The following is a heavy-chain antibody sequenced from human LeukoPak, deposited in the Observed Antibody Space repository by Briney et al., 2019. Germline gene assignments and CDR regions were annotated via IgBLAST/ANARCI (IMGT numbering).Heavy chain of an antibody. V-gene: IGHV1-3*01. Sequence: EASVKVSCKASGYTFTSYAMHWVRQAPGQRLEWMGWINAGNGNTKYSQKFQGRVTITRDTSASTAYMELSSLRSEDTAVYYCARGLVDCSSTSCYGGNWFDPWGRGTLVTVSS. J-gene: IGHJ5*02. CDR2: INAGNGNT. D-gene: IGHD2-2*01. CDR3: ARGLVDCSSTSCYGGNWFDP. CDR1: GYTFTSYA.